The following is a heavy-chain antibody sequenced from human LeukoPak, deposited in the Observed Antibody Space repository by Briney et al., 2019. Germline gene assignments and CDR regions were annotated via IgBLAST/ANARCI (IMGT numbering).Heavy chain of an antibody. CDR3: ARETRVLRYFDWSNYYYYGMDV. Sequence: SETLSLTCTVSGGSISSYYWSWIRQPPGKGLEWIGYIYYSGSTNHNPSLKSRVTISVDTSKNQFSLKLSSVTAADTAVYYCARETRVLRYFDWSNYYYYGMDVWGQGTTVTVSS. CDR2: IYYSGST. CDR1: GGSISSYY. D-gene: IGHD3-9*01. V-gene: IGHV4-59*01. J-gene: IGHJ6*02.